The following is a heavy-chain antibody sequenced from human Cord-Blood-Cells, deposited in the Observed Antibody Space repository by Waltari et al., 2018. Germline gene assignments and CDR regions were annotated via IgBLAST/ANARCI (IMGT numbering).Heavy chain of an antibody. V-gene: IGHV4-31*03. Sequence: QVQLQESGPGLVKPSQTLSLTCTVSGGSISGGGYYWSWIRQHPGKGLEWIGYIYYSGSTYYNPSLKSRVTISVDTSKNQFSLKLSSVTAADTAVYYCASESRAGSYYNGGAFDIWGQGTMVTVSS. CDR3: ASESRAGSYYNGGAFDI. CDR1: GGSISGGGYY. J-gene: IGHJ3*02. CDR2: IYYSGST. D-gene: IGHD3-10*01.